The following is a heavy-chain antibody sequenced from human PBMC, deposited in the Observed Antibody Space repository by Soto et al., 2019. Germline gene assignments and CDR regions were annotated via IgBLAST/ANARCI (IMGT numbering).Heavy chain of an antibody. Sequence: SETLSLICAVYGGSFSGYYWTWIRQPPGKGLGWIGEITHSGSTNYNPSLKSRVTISVDTSKNQFSLNLNSVTAADTAVYYCARSSVRGWSYWGQGTLVTVSS. CDR1: GGSFSGYY. CDR2: ITHSGST. CDR3: ARSSVRGWSY. J-gene: IGHJ4*02. V-gene: IGHV4-34*01. D-gene: IGHD3-10*02.